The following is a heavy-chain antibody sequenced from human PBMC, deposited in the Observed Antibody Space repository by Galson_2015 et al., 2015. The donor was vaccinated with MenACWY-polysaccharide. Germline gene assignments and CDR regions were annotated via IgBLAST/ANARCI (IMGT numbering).Heavy chain of an antibody. CDR2: ISTYNGNT. V-gene: IGHV1-18*01. J-gene: IGHJ4*02. CDR1: GYTFTSYG. D-gene: IGHD6-13*01. CDR3: ARDFRSSWYGHYFDY. Sequence: SVKVSCKASGYTFTSYGISWVRQAPGQGLEWMGWISTYNGNTNYAQMLQGRVTMTTDTSASTAYMELRSLRSDDTAVYYCARDFRSSWYGHYFDYRGQGTLVTVSS.